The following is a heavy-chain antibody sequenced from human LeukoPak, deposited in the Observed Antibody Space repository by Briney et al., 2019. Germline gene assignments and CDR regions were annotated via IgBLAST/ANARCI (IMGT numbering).Heavy chain of an antibody. D-gene: IGHD2-15*01. CDR2: IYYSGSI. V-gene: IGHV4-39*01. CDR3: ARQRGHCSGGSCYGMFDY. J-gene: IGHJ4*02. Sequence: PSGTLSLTCTVSGGSISSSNYYWGWIRQPPGKGLEWIGSIYYSGSIYYNPSLKSRVTISVDTSKNQFSLKLTSVTAADTAVYYCARQRGHCSGGSCYGMFDYWGQGTLVTVSS. CDR1: GGSISSSNYY.